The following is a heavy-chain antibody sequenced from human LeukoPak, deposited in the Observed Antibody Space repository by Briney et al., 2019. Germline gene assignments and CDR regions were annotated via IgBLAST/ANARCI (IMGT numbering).Heavy chain of an antibody. Sequence: PGGSLRLSCAASGFDFRSYAMTWVRQPPGKGLEWFAAISGSGDSTYYGDSARGRFTISRDNSKNTVYLQMNSLRGEDTAIYYCVKEGDPTVPPANFDYWGQGTLVAVSS. D-gene: IGHD2-2*01. CDR1: GFDFRSYA. J-gene: IGHJ4*02. CDR2: ISGSGDST. CDR3: VKEGDPTVPPANFDY. V-gene: IGHV3-23*01.